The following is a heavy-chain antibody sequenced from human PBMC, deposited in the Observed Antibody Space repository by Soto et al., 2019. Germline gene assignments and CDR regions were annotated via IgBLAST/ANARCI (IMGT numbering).Heavy chain of an antibody. CDR1: GFTFSSHG. J-gene: IGHJ6*02. D-gene: IGHD2-15*01. CDR2: ISYDGNNK. V-gene: IGHV3-30*18. CDR3: AKREDTGYYYYGMDV. Sequence: PGGSLRLSCIASGFTFSSHGMHWVRQAPGRGLESVALISYDGNNKYYADSVKGRFTISRDNYKNTLYLQMNSLRAEDTAVYYCAKREDTGYYYYGMDVWGQGTTVTVSS.